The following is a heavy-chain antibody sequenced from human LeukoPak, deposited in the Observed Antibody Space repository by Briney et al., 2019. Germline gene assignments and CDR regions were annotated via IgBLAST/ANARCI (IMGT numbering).Heavy chain of an antibody. D-gene: IGHD6-13*01. CDR2: IYYSGTT. J-gene: IGHJ5*02. CDR1: GGSISGNH. Sequence: PSETLSLTCTVSGGSISGNHWSWIRQPPGKGLEWVGYIYYSGTTKYNPSLKSRVTMSLDTSKNQFSLQLTSVTAADTAVYYCATLLGRAAAADQWGQGTLVTVSS. CDR3: ATLLGRAAAADQ. V-gene: IGHV4-59*08.